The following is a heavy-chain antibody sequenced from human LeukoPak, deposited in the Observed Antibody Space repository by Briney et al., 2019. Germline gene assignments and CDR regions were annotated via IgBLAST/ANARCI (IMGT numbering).Heavy chain of an antibody. CDR3: ARDTWNSHYYFDY. CDR2: ISSRSRTI. D-gene: IGHD2/OR15-2a*01. CDR1: GFNFNDYY. J-gene: IGHJ4*02. Sequence: GGSLRLSCAVSGFNFNDYYMTWIRQAPGKGLEWVSYISSRSRTIYYADSVKGRFTISRDNAKSSLYLQMNSLRVEDTVVYYCARDTWNSHYYFDYWGQGILVTVSS. V-gene: IGHV3-11*01.